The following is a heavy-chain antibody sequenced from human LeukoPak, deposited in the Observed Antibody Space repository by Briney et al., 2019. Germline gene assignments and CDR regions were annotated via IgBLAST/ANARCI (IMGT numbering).Heavy chain of an antibody. CDR2: IYSGGST. CDR3: ASSGWLRHYYFDY. D-gene: IGHD5-12*01. V-gene: IGHV3-53*01. Sequence: GGFLRLSCAASGFTVSSNYMSWVRQAPGKGLEWVSVIYSGGSTYYADSVKGRFTISRDNSKNTLYLQMNSLRAEDTAVYYRASSGWLRHYYFDYWGQGTLVTVSS. CDR1: GFTVSSNY. J-gene: IGHJ4*02.